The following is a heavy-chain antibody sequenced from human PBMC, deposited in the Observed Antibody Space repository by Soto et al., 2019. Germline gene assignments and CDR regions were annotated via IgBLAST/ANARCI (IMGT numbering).Heavy chain of an antibody. J-gene: IGHJ4*02. D-gene: IGHD3-10*01. CDR3: ATGNGEGAHFYY. CDR2: IVVGSGNT. V-gene: IGHV1-58*02. Sequence: QMQLVQSGPEVKKPGTSVKVSCKASGFTFTSSAMQWVRQARGQRLEWIGWIVVGSGNTNYAQKFQERVTITRDMSTSTAYMEPSSLRSERPLTDYSATGNGEGAHFYYWGQGTLVTVSS. CDR1: GFTFTSSA.